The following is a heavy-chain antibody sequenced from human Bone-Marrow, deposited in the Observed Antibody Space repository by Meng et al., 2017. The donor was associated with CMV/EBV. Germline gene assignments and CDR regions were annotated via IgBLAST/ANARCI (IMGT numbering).Heavy chain of an antibody. J-gene: IGHJ4*02. CDR1: GFTFSSYS. D-gene: IGHD2-2*01. CDR3: ARGYCSSTSCHPYYFDY. V-gene: IGHV3-21*01. Sequence: GESLNISCAASGFTFSSYSMNWVRQAPGKGLEWVSSISSSSSYIYYADSVKGRFTISRDNAKNSLYLQMNSLRAEDTAVYYCARGYCSSTSCHPYYFDYWGQGTLVTVSS. CDR2: ISSSSSYI.